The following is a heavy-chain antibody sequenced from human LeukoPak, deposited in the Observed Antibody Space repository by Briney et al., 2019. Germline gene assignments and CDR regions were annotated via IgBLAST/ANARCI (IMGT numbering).Heavy chain of an antibody. Sequence: ASVKVSCKASGYTFTGYYMHWARQAPGQGLEWMGIINPSGGSTSYAQKFQGRVTMTRDMSTSTVYMELSSLRSEDTAVYYCTTDPVYNARDNWFDPWGQGTLVTVSS. V-gene: IGHV1-46*01. D-gene: IGHD1-14*01. CDR2: INPSGGST. CDR3: TTDPVYNARDNWFDP. J-gene: IGHJ5*02. CDR1: GYTFTGYY.